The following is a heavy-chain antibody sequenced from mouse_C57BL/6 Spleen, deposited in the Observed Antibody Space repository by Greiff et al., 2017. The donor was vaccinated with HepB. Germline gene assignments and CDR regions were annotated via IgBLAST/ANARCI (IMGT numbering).Heavy chain of an antibody. D-gene: IGHD1-1*01. J-gene: IGHJ1*03. CDR2: IYPGDGDT. CDR1: GYAFSSSW. CDR3: ARLRLLRDFDV. Sequence: VQLQQSGPELVKPGASVKISCKASGYAFSSSWMNWVKQRPGKGLEWIGRIYPGDGDTNYNGKFKGKATLTADKSSSTAYMQLSSLTSEDSAVYFCARLRLLRDFDVWGTGTTVTVSS. V-gene: IGHV1-82*01.